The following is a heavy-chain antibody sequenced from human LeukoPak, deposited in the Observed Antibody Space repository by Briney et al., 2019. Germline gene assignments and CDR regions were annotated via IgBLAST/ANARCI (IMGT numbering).Heavy chain of an antibody. J-gene: IGHJ4*02. Sequence: PGGSLRLSCEASGFTFSSYWMHWVRQAPGKELVWVSHISSDGSSTRYADSVKGRFTISRDDAKNTLYLQMNSLRAEDTAVYYCAKDQNTVATAPFDYWGQGTLVTVSS. CDR1: GFTFSSYW. CDR3: AKDQNTVATAPFDY. D-gene: IGHD4-17*01. CDR2: ISSDGSST. V-gene: IGHV3-74*01.